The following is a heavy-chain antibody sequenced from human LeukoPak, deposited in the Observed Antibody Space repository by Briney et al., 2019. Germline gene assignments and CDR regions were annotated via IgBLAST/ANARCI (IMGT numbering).Heavy chain of an antibody. V-gene: IGHV4-59*02. CDR1: GCSVSSYY. CDR3: ARYDYGDYGEDY. CDR2: IYYSGST. Sequence: SETLSLTCTVSGCSVSSYYWSWIRQPPGKGLEWIGYIYYSGSTYYNPSLKSRVTISVDTSKNQFSLKLSSVTAADTAVYYCARYDYGDYGEDYWGQGTLVTVSS. D-gene: IGHD4-17*01. J-gene: IGHJ4*02.